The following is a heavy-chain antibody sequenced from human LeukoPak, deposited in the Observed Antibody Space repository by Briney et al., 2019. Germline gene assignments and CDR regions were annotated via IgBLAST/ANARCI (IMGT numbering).Heavy chain of an antibody. D-gene: IGHD5-24*01. CDR1: GYTFTSYY. CDR2: INPSGGST. Sequence: ASVKVSCKASGYTFTSYYMHWVRQAPGQGLEWMGIINPSGGSTSYAQKFQGRVTMTRDISTSTVYMELSSLRSEDTAVYYCARGGVEMATIVAFDIWGQGTMVTVSS. J-gene: IGHJ3*02. V-gene: IGHV1-46*01. CDR3: ARGGVEMATIVAFDI.